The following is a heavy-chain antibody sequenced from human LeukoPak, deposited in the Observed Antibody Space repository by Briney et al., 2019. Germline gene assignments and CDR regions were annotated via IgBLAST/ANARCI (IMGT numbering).Heavy chain of an antibody. CDR3: GSYGIFDY. V-gene: IGHV3-21*01. D-gene: IGHD4-17*01. J-gene: IGHJ4*02. Sequence: PGRSLRLSCAASGFTFSSYSMNSVRQAPGQGLEWVSSISSSSSYIYYAASVKGRFTISRHNAQNSLYLQMNSLRAAAPSVHYFGSYGIFDYWGQGTLVTDSS. CDR2: ISSSSSYI. CDR1: GFTFSSYS.